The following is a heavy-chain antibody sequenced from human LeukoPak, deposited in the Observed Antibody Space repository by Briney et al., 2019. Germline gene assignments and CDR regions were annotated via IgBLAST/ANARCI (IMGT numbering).Heavy chain of an antibody. CDR3: AQSVLGGGWYRETAVEYFQH. J-gene: IGHJ1*01. Sequence: GGSLRLSCAASGFTFSSYDMSWVRQAPGKGLEWVSAISSSGGSTYYVDSVKGRFTISRDNSKNTLYLQMNSLRAEGTAVYYCAQSVLGGGWYRETAVEYFQHWGQGTLVTVSS. V-gene: IGHV3-23*01. CDR1: GFTFSSYD. CDR2: ISSSGGST. D-gene: IGHD6-19*01.